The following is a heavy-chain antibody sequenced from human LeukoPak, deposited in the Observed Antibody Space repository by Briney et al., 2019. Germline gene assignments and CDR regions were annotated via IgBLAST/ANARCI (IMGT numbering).Heavy chain of an antibody. CDR2: INWNGGRA. J-gene: IGHJ1*01. V-gene: IGHV3-20*04. Sequence: GGSLRLSCAASGFTFDDYGMSWVRQAPGKGLEWVSGINWNGGRAGHADSVKGRFTISRDNAKNSLFLQMNSLRAEDTALYYCARDRGGSYMYLQHWGQGTLVTVSS. D-gene: IGHD1-26*01. CDR3: ARDRGGSYMYLQH. CDR1: GFTFDDYG.